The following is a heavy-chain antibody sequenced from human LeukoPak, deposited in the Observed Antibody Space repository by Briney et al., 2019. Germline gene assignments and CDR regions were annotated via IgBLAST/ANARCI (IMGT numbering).Heavy chain of an antibody. CDR3: ARELERQWLVVPHYFDY. CDR1: GFTFSNFG. J-gene: IGHJ4*02. V-gene: IGHV3-23*01. D-gene: IGHD6-19*01. Sequence: EPGGTLRLSCAASGFTFSNFGMSWVRQAPGKGLEWVSVISGSGGSTYYADSVKGRFTISRDNSKNTLYLQMNSLRAEDTAVYYCARELERQWLVVPHYFDYWGQGTLVTVSS. CDR2: ISGSGGST.